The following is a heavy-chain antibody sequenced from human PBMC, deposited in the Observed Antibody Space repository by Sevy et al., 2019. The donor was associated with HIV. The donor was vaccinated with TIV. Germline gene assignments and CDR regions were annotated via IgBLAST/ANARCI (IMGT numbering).Heavy chain of an antibody. D-gene: IGHD3-22*01. V-gene: IGHV4-30-4*01. J-gene: IGHJ4*01. Sequence: SETLSLTCTVSGGSISSGDYYWSWIRQPPGKGLEWIGYIYYSGSTYYNPSLKSRVTISVDTSKNQFSLKLSSVTAADTAVYYCARDPSSDYYDSSGYGYWGQEPWSPSPQ. CDR1: GGSISSGDYY. CDR2: IYYSGST. CDR3: ARDPSSDYYDSSGYGY.